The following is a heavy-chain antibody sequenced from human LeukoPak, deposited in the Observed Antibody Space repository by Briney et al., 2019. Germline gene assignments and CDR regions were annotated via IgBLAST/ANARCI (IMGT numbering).Heavy chain of an antibody. V-gene: IGHV1-69*13. CDR3: ARSPAGTTFPFDY. Sequence: SVKVSCKASGYAFTSHYMHWVRQAPGQGLEWMGGIIPIFGTANYAQKFQGRVTITADESTSTAYMELSSLRSEDTAVYYCARSPAGTTFPFDYWGQGTLVTVSS. D-gene: IGHD1-1*01. J-gene: IGHJ4*02. CDR1: GYAFTSHY. CDR2: IIPIFGTA.